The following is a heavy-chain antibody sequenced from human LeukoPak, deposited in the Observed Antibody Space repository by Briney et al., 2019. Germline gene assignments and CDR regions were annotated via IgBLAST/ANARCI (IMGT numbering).Heavy chain of an antibody. CDR3: ARHGSIATGAFTY. CDR1: GGSIGRSSYY. Sequence: SETLSLTCSVSGGSIGRSSYYWGWTRQPPGKGLEWIGSIYYSGGTYYNPSLTSRVTISVDTSRNQFSLKLGSVTAADTAVYYCARHGSIATGAFTYWGQGTLVTVSS. D-gene: IGHD6-13*01. V-gene: IGHV4-39*01. J-gene: IGHJ4*02. CDR2: IYYSGGT.